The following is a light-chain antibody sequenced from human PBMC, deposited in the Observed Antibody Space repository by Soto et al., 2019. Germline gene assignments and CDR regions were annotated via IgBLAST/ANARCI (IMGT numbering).Light chain of an antibody. V-gene: IGLV2-14*01. Sequence: QSALTQPASVSGSPGQSITISCTGTASDVGGYNSVSWYQQLPGKAPKLMIYDVSNRPSGVSSRFSGSKSGSTASLTISGLQAEDEAEYYCSSYSGSTTLGVVFGGGTKLTVL. J-gene: IGLJ2*01. CDR2: DVS. CDR3: SSYSGSTTLGVV. CDR1: ASDVGGYNS.